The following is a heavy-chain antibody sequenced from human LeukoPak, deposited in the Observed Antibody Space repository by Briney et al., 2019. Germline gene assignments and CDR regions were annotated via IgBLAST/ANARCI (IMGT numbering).Heavy chain of an antibody. D-gene: IGHD3-22*01. CDR3: TKSPSFTLGGGYLDS. J-gene: IGHJ4*02. V-gene: IGHV3-9*03. CDR1: EFMFDVL. CDR2: ISWNSDLI. Sequence: PGGSLRLSCVGSEFMFDVLHWVRQAPGKGLEWVSGISWNSDLIAYADSVKGRFTISRDNDRNTVYLQMNGLRLEDMAFYYCTKSPSFTLGGGYLDSWGQGILVTVSS.